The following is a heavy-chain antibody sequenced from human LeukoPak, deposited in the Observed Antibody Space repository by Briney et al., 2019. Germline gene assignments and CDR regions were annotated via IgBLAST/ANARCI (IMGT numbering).Heavy chain of an antibody. V-gene: IGHV1-69*04. Sequence: SVTLSSTASGGAFTSYAISWVRQAPGQGLEWMGRIIPILGIANYAQKFQGRVTITADKSTSTAYMELSSLRSEDTDVYYCAREDYGDPKGFDYWGQGALVTVSS. D-gene: IGHD4-17*01. CDR2: IIPILGIA. CDR3: AREDYGDPKGFDY. CDR1: GGAFTSYA. J-gene: IGHJ4*02.